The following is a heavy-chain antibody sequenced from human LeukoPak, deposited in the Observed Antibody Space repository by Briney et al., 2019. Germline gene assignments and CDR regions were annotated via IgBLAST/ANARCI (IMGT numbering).Heavy chain of an antibody. CDR2: ISGSGGST. V-gene: IGHV3-23*01. Sequence: GGSLRLSCAASGFTFSSYAMSWVRQAPGKGLEWVSAISGSGGSTYYADSVKGRFTISRDNSKNTLYLQMNSLRAEDTAVYYCAIVDGTPRITMIVVVTTPRHYWGQGTLVTVSS. CDR1: GFTFSSYA. CDR3: AIVDGTPRITMIVVVTTPRHY. D-gene: IGHD3-22*01. J-gene: IGHJ4*02.